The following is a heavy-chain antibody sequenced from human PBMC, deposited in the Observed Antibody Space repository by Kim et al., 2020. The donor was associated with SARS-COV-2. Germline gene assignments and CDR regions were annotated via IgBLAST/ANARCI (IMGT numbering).Heavy chain of an antibody. CDR2: TNI. Sequence: TNIYHVDSVKGRFTISRDNAKNSLFLEMNTLTAEDTAVYYCGITGEDYWGQGTPVTVS. V-gene: IGHV3-7*01. CDR3: GITGEDY. J-gene: IGHJ4*02. D-gene: IGHD3-16*01.